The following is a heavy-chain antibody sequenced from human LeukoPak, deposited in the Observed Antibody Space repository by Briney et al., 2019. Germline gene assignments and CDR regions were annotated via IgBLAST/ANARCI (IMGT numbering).Heavy chain of an antibody. CDR2: MNPNSGNT. CDR3: ARRRAVAGKNLYFQH. Sequence: GASVKVSCKASGYTLTSYDINWVRQATGQGLEWMGWMNPNSGNTGYAQKFQGRVTMTRNTSISTAYMELSSLRSEDTAVYYCARRRAVAGKNLYFQHWGQGTLVTVSS. V-gene: IGHV1-8*01. J-gene: IGHJ1*01. CDR1: GYTLTSYD. D-gene: IGHD6-19*01.